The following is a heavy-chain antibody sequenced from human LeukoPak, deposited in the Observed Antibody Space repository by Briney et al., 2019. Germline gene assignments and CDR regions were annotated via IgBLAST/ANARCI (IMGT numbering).Heavy chain of an antibody. CDR3: ARDPTVAGTFDY. D-gene: IGHD6-19*01. J-gene: IGHJ4*02. Sequence: ASVKVSCKASGYTFTSYGISWVRQAPGHGLEWMGWISAYNGNTNYAQKLQGRVTMTTDTSTSTAYMELRSLRSDDTAVYYCARDPTVAGTFDYWGQGTLVTVSS. CDR1: GYTFTSYG. V-gene: IGHV1-18*01. CDR2: ISAYNGNT.